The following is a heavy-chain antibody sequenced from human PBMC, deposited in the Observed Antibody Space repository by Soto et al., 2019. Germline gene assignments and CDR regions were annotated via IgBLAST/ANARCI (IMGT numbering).Heavy chain of an antibody. V-gene: IGHV3-23*01. CDR1: GFSFINYA. J-gene: IGHJ6*02. CDR2: ISASGGST. CDR3: AKVGLLYSSGRPRRDGMDV. Sequence: GGSKRHSRVAAGFSFINYAMSWVSPAPGEGLEWLSGISASGGSTYYADSVRGRFTIPRDNSNNTLYPQMNSLSPEDTPVYYCAKVGLLYSSGRPRRDGMDVWGQGPTVTVS. D-gene: IGHD6-19*01.